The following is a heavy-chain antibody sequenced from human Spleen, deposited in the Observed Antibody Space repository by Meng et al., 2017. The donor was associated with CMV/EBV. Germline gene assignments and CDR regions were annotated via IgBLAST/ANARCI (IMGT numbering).Heavy chain of an antibody. CDR3: ARGRGYCSSTSCYSPYNWFDP. CDR1: GDSVSSNSSA. V-gene: IGHV6-1*01. CDR2: TYYRSKWYN. Sequence: SETLSRTCAISGDSVSSNSSAWNWIRQSPSRGLEWLGRTYYRSKWYNDYSVSVKSRITINPDTSKNQFSLQLNSVTPEDTAVYYCARGRGYCSSTSCYSPYNWFDPWGQGTLVTVSS. D-gene: IGHD2-2*02. J-gene: IGHJ5*02.